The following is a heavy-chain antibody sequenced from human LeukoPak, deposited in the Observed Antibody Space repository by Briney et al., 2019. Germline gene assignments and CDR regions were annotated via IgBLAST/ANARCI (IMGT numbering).Heavy chain of an antibody. V-gene: IGHV7-4-1*02. CDR2: INTNTGNP. Sequence: ASVKVSCKASGYTFTDYYMHWVRQAPGQGLEWMGWINTNTGNPTYARDFTGRFVLSLDTSVNTAYLQITSLKTEDTAVYYCARSSRGVIGLLDYWGQGALVTVSS. CDR3: ARSSRGVIGLLDY. D-gene: IGHD3-10*01. J-gene: IGHJ4*02. CDR1: GYTFTDYY.